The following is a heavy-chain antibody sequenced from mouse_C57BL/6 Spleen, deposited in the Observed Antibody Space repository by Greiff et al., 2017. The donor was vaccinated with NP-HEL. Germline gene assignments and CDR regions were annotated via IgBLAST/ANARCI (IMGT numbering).Heavy chain of an antibody. CDR1: GYAFSSSW. CDR3: ARYYYGSRPSFDY. J-gene: IGHJ2*01. CDR2: IYPGDGDT. D-gene: IGHD1-1*01. Sequence: VQLQQSGPELVKPGASVKISCKASGYAFSSSWMNWVKQRPGKGLEWIGRIYPGDGDTNYNGKFKGKATLTADKSSSTAYMQLSSLTSEDSAVYFCARYYYGSRPSFDYWGQGTTLTVSS. V-gene: IGHV1-82*01.